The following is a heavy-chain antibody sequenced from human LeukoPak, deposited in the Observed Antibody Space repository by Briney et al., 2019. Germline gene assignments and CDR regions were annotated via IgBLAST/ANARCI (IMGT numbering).Heavy chain of an antibody. CDR2: IIPIFGTA. Sequence: SVKVSCKASGGTFSSYAISWVRQAPGQGLEWMGGIIPIFGTANYAQKFQGRVTITTDESTSTAYMELSSLRSEDTAVYYCARDGSYCSSTSCYAYYYYMDVWGKGTTVAVSS. J-gene: IGHJ6*03. CDR3: ARDGSYCSSTSCYAYYYYMDV. D-gene: IGHD2-2*01. CDR1: GGTFSSYA. V-gene: IGHV1-69*05.